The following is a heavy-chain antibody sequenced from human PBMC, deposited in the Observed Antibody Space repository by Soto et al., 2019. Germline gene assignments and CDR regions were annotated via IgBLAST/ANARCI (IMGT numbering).Heavy chain of an antibody. CDR1: GGSVSSGSYY. Sequence: QVQLQESGPGLVKPSETLSLTCTVSGGSVSSGSYYWSWIRQPPGKGLEWIGYIYYSGSTNYNPSLKSRVTISVDTSKNQFSLKLSSVTAADTAVYYCARDFLGWNYFDYWGQGTLVTVSS. CDR3: ARDFLGWNYFDY. J-gene: IGHJ4*02. V-gene: IGHV4-61*01. D-gene: IGHD6-19*01. CDR2: IYYSGST.